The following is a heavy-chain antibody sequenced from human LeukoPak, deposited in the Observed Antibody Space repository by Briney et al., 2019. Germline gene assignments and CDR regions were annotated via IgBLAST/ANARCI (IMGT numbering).Heavy chain of an antibody. Sequence: SETLSLTCAVYGGSSSGYYWSWIRQPPGKGLEWIGEINHSGSTNYNPSLKSRVTISVDTSKNQFSLKLSSVTAADTAVYYCARERDGYNARDFDYWGQGTLVTVSS. V-gene: IGHV4-34*01. CDR3: ARERDGYNARDFDY. J-gene: IGHJ4*02. CDR1: GGSSSGYY. CDR2: INHSGST. D-gene: IGHD5-12*01.